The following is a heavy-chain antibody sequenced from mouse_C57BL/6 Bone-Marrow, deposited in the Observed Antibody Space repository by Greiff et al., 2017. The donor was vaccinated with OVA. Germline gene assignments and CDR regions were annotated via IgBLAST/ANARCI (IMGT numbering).Heavy chain of an antibody. Sequence: QVQLQQSGPGLVQPSQSLSITCTASGFSLTSYGVHWVRQSPGKGLEWLGVIWSGGSTDYNAAFMSSLSITKDTSTSQVFFKMNSLQADDTDIYYCAKDGDLLREYYYAMDYWGQGTSVTVSS. CDR3: AKDGDLLREYYYAMDY. CDR2: IWSGGST. V-gene: IGHV2-5*01. D-gene: IGHD2-1*01. CDR1: GFSLTSYG. J-gene: IGHJ4*01.